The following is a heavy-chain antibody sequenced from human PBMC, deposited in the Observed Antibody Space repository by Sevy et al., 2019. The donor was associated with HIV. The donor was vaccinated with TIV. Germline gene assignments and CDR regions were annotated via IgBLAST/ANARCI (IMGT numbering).Heavy chain of an antibody. Sequence: GGCLRLSCAASGFTFSSYAMHWVRQAPGKGLEWVGVISYDGSNKYYADSVKGRFTISRDNSKNTLYLQMNSLRAEDTAVYYCARDLSTMIAYFDYWGQGTLVTVSS. J-gene: IGHJ4*02. CDR2: ISYDGSNK. CDR3: ARDLSTMIAYFDY. V-gene: IGHV3-30-3*01. CDR1: GFTFSSYA. D-gene: IGHD3-22*01.